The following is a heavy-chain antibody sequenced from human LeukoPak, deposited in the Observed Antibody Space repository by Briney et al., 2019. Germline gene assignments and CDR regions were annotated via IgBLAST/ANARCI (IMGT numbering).Heavy chain of an antibody. V-gene: IGHV3-23*01. CDR1: GFTFSSYT. D-gene: IGHD2-2*02. CDR2: ISSSAASI. Sequence: GGSLRLSCAASGFTFSSYTMNWVRQAPGKGLEWVSAISSSAASIYYADSVKGRFTISRDNSKNTLWLQMNSLRDEDTAVYYCAKSQPSAISWFDPWGQGTLVTVSS. CDR3: AKSQPSAISWFDP. J-gene: IGHJ5*02.